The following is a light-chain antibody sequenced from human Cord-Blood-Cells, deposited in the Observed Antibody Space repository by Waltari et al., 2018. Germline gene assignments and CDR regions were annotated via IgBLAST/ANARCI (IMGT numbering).Light chain of an antibody. CDR1: QSVLYSSNNKNY. CDR2: WAS. Sequence: DIVMTQSPDSLAVSLGERATINCKSSQSVLYSSNNKNYLAWYHQKPGPPPKLLIYWASTRESGVPDRFSGSGSGTDFTLTISSLQAEDVAVYYCQQYYSTPQLTFGGGTKVEIK. J-gene: IGKJ4*01. V-gene: IGKV4-1*01. CDR3: QQYYSTPQLT.